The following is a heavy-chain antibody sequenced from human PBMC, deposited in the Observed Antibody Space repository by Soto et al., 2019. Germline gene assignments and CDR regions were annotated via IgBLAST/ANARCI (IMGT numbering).Heavy chain of an antibody. D-gene: IGHD5-12*01. CDR2: ISGSGGST. V-gene: IGHV3-23*01. J-gene: IGHJ4*02. CDR1: GFTFSSYA. CDR3: AKAIEYSGYENLFDY. Sequence: SLRLSCAASGFTFSSYAMSWVRQAPGKGLEWVSAISGSGGSTYYADSVKGRFTISRDNSKNTLYLQMNSLRAEDTAVYYCAKAIEYSGYENLFDYWGQGTLVTVSS.